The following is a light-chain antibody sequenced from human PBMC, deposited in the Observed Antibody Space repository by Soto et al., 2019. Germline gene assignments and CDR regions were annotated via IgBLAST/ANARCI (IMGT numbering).Light chain of an antibody. V-gene: IGLV1-44*01. J-gene: IGLJ2*01. Sequence: QSVLIQPPSASGTPGQRVTISCSGSNSNIGRNIVNWYQHLPGTAPKLLIYRNDQRASGVPDRFSGSKSGTSASLAISGLQSEDESDFYCAAWDDNLKGVIFGGGTKLTVL. CDR3: AAWDDNLKGVI. CDR1: NSNIGRNI. CDR2: RND.